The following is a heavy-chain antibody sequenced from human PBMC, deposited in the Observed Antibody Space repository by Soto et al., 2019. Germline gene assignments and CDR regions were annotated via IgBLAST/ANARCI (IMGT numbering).Heavy chain of an antibody. V-gene: IGHV3-21*01. CDR1: GFTFSRYS. CDR3: ARDLAAAGY. Sequence: EVQLVESGGGLVKPGGSLRLSCAAFGFTFSRYSMNWVRQAPGKGLEWVSSITSSSTYLYYADSVKGRFTISRDDAKNSLYLQMNSLRAEDTAVYYCARDLAAAGYWGQGTLVTVSS. CDR2: ITSSSTYL. J-gene: IGHJ4*02. D-gene: IGHD6-13*01.